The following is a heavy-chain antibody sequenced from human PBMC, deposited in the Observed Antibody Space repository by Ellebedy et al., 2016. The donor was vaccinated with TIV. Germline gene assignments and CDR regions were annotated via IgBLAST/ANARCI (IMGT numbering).Heavy chain of an antibody. CDR2: ISNMATI. CDR1: GFTFSSYS. J-gene: IGHJ4*02. CDR3: ARDAMMWIFDS. D-gene: IGHD2-2*01. Sequence: PGGSLRLSCAASGFTFSSYSMNWVRQAPGRGLEWGSYISNMATIYYADSVRGRFTISRDKAKKSVYLQMNSLRVEDTAVYYCARDAMMWIFDSWGQGTLVTVSS. V-gene: IGHV3-48*01.